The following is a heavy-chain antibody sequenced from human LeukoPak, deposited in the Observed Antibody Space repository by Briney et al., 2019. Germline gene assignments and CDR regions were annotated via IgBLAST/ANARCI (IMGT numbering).Heavy chain of an antibody. CDR1: GYTLTELS. D-gene: IGHD4-17*01. CDR2: FDPEDGET. Sequence: ASVKVSCKVSGYTLTELSMHWVRQAPGKGLEWMGGFDPEDGETIYAQKFQGRVTMTEDTSTDTAYMELSSLRSEDTAVYYCATDLQDYGDLCFDYWGQGTLVTVSS. CDR3: ATDLQDYGDLCFDY. J-gene: IGHJ4*02. V-gene: IGHV1-24*01.